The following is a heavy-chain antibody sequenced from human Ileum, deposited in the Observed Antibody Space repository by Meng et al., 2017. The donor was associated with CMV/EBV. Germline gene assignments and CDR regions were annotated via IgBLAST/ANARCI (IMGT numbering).Heavy chain of an antibody. Sequence: GESLKISCAASGFAVSSNYMSWVRQAPGKGLEWVSMIYNGGDSKYYGDSVKGRFTISRDNSRYALYLQMDNLRAEDTAIYYCAKVLSWYYFDYWGQGALVTVSS. CDR1: GFAVSSNY. J-gene: IGHJ4*02. CDR3: AKVLSWYYFDY. V-gene: IGHV3-53*01. D-gene: IGHD6-13*01. CDR2: IYNGGDSK.